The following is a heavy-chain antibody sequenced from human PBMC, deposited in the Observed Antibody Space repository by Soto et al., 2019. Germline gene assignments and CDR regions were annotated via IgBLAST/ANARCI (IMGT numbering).Heavy chain of an antibody. Sequence: SDTLSLTCTVSAVSGGSITSSHWWSWVRQPPGKGLEWIGEIHHSGSTNYNPSLKSRVTISVDKSQNQFSRRVRSVTAADTAVYYCARDVGLYSDNSPAGHFDFWGQGTLVTVSS. CDR1: GGSITSSHW. J-gene: IGHJ4*02. D-gene: IGHD3-22*01. CDR3: ARDVGLYSDNSPAGHFDF. CDR2: IHHSGST. V-gene: IGHV4-4*02.